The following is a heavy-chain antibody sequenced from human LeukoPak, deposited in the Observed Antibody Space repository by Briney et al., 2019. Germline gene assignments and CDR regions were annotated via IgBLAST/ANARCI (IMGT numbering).Heavy chain of an antibody. CDR2: IYYSGNT. CDR1: GGSISNYY. D-gene: IGHD3-10*01. CDR3: ARHRVGGLMASHYYYGMDV. J-gene: IGHJ6*02. Sequence: SETLSLTCTVSGGSISNYYWSWIRQPPGKGLEWIGYIYYSGNTNYNPSLKSRVTISVDTSKNQFSLKLSSVTAADTAVYYCARHRVGGLMASHYYYGMDVWGQGTTVTVSS. V-gene: IGHV4-59*08.